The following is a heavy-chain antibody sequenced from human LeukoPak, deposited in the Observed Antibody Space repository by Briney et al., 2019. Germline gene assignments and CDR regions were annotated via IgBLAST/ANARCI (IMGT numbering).Heavy chain of an antibody. CDR2: IYTGGST. J-gene: IGHJ3*02. V-gene: IGHV4-61*02. Sequence: SEILSLTCTVSGDSISSGNYYWSWIRHPAGKGLEWIGRIYTGGSTNYSPSLNSRVTISVATSKNHFFLKLSSVTAADTAVYYCARAYYYDSSGSRDAFHIWGQGTMVTVSS. CDR1: GDSISSGNYY. D-gene: IGHD3-22*01. CDR3: ARAYYYDSSGSRDAFHI.